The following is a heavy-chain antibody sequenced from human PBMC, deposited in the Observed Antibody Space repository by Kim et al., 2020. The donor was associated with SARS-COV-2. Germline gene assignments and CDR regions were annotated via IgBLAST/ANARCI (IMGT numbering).Heavy chain of an antibody. V-gene: IGHV3-30*07. J-gene: IGHJ6*02. D-gene: IGHD2-8*02. Sequence: DSVKGRFTISRDNSKNTLYLQMNSLRAEETAVYYCVRVRTGGSYHYDMDVWGQGTTVTVSS. CDR3: VRVRTGGSYHYDMDV.